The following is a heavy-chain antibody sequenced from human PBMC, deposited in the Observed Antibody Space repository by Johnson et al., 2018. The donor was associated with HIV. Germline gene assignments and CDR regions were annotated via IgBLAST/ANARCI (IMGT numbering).Heavy chain of an antibody. V-gene: IGHV3-30*18. CDR1: GFTFSSYG. CDR3: AKTYSGSNRDAFDI. J-gene: IGHJ3*02. CDR2: ISSYGSTK. Sequence: QVQLVESGGGVVQPGRSLRLSCSASGFTFSSYGMHWVRQAPGKGLEWVAVISSYGSTKYYADSVKGRFTISRDNSKNTLYLQMNSLRAEDTAVYYCAKTYSGSNRDAFDIWGQGTMVTVSS. D-gene: IGHD1-26*01.